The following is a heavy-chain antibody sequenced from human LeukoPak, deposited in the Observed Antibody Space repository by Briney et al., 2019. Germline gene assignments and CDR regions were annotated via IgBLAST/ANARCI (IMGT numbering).Heavy chain of an antibody. V-gene: IGHV3-7*01. CDR1: GFTFSSYW. Sequence: GGSLRLSRAASGFTFSSYWMSWVRQAPGKGLEWVANIKQDGSEKYYVDSVKGRFTISRDNAKDSLYLQMNSLRAEDTAVYYCARLVSSGWYWSYYYYMDVWGKGTTVTVSS. D-gene: IGHD6-19*01. CDR3: ARLVSSGWYWSYYYYMDV. CDR2: IKQDGSEK. J-gene: IGHJ6*03.